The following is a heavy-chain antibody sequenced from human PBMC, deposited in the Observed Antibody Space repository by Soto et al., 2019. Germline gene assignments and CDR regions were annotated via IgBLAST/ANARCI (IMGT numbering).Heavy chain of an antibody. CDR1: GGTFSSYA. CDR2: IIPIFGTA. CDR3: AGGDTMVRGVPEGFDP. J-gene: IGHJ5*02. D-gene: IGHD3-10*01. Sequence: QVQLVQSGAEVKKPGSSVKVSCKASGGTFSSYAISWVRQAPGQGLEWMGGIIPIFGTANYAQKFQGRVTITADESTSTAYMELSSLRSEDTAVYYCAGGDTMVRGVPEGFDPWGQGTLVTVSS. V-gene: IGHV1-69*01.